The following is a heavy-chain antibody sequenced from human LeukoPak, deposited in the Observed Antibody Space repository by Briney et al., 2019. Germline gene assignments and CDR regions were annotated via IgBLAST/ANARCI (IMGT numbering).Heavy chain of an antibody. J-gene: IGHJ5*02. CDR1: GFTFSSYA. CDR3: AKDQAHHHSSGSLYDP. V-gene: IGHV3-30*02. D-gene: IGHD3-22*01. Sequence: GGSLRLSCAASGFTFSSYAMHWVRQAPGKGLEWVAFIRDDASDKYYADSVKGRFTISRDNSENTLYLQMNSLRVEDTAVYYCAKDQAHHHSSGSLYDPWGRGSLVTVSS. CDR2: IRDDASDK.